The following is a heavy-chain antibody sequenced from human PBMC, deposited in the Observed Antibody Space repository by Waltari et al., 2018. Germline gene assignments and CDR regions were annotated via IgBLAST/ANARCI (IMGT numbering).Heavy chain of an antibody. V-gene: IGHV3-53*01. CDR1: GVTVSSNS. Sequence: EVQLVESGGGLIQPGGSLRLSCAASGVTVSSNSMSWVRQAPGKGLEWVSVIYSGGSTYYADSVKGRFTISRDNSKNTLYLQMNSLRAEDTAVYYCARDRCRNRSGGSCYHDYWGQGTLVTVSS. CDR3: ARDRCRNRSGGSCYHDY. D-gene: IGHD2-15*01. CDR2: IYSGGST. J-gene: IGHJ4*02.